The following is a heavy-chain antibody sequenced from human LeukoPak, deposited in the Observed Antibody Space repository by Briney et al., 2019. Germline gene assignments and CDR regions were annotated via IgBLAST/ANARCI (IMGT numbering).Heavy chain of an antibody. V-gene: IGHV1-69*13. CDR2: IIPIFGTA. J-gene: IGHJ3*02. D-gene: IGHD1-26*01. CDR1: GGTFSSYA. CDR3: ARGGSDDHDAFDI. Sequence: ASVKVSCKASGGTFSSYAISWVRQAPGQGLEWMGGIIPIFGTANYAQEFQGRVTITADESTSTAYMELSSLRSEDTAVYYCARGGSDDHDAFDIWGQGTMVTVSS.